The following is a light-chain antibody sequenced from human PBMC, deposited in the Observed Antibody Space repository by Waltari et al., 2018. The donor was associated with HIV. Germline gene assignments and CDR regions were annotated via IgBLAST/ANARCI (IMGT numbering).Light chain of an antibody. CDR3: QQYDSLPFT. CDR1: QDISKY. J-gene: IGKJ3*01. CDR2: DAS. Sequence: DIQMTQSPSSLSASVGDRVTITCQASQDISKYLSWHQQKPGKAPSLLISDASNLQTGVPSRFSGSGSGTDFTFTISSLQPEDIATYFCQQYDSLPFTFGPGTKVDIK. V-gene: IGKV1-33*01.